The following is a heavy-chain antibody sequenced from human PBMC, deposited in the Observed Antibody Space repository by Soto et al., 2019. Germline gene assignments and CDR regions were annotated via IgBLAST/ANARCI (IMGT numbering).Heavy chain of an antibody. CDR2: ISAYGGYT. Sequence: ASVNVSCKSSGETFYIYPIICVQQAHRHGLEWMGLISAYGGYTSYAQKFQGRVTMTTNTSISTAYMELSSLRSEDTAVYYCARGRGKYGNTYYYYYYMDVWGKGTTVTVSS. V-gene: IGHV1-8*02. D-gene: IGHD3-16*01. CDR1: GETFYIYP. CDR3: ARGRGKYGNTYYYYYYMDV. J-gene: IGHJ6*03.